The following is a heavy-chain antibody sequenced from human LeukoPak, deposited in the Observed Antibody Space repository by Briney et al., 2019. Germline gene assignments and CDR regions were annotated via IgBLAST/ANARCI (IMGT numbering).Heavy chain of an antibody. D-gene: IGHD3-10*01. Sequence: GSLRLSCAASGFTFSTYWMHWVRQTPGKGLVWVSRISSDGRSTYYADSVKGRFTISRDNAKNTLYLQMNSLRAEDTGVYYCARGARDGSGNYLFNYWGQGTLVTVSS. CDR1: GFTFSTYW. V-gene: IGHV3-74*01. CDR2: ISSDGRST. J-gene: IGHJ4*02. CDR3: ARGARDGSGNYLFNY.